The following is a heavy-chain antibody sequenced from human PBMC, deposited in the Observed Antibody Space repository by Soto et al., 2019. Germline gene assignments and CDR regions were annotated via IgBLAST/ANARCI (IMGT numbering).Heavy chain of an antibody. V-gene: IGHV3-74*01. Sequence: EVQLVESGGGLVQPGGSLRLPCAGSGFTFNTYWIHWVRQAPGKGLVWVSCINSDGTSTRYADSVKGRFTISRDNAKNTLYLQMNSLRTEDTAVYYGARGRYYGMDVWGQGTTVTVSS. CDR2: INSDGTST. CDR1: GFTFNTYW. J-gene: IGHJ6*02. CDR3: ARGRYYGMDV.